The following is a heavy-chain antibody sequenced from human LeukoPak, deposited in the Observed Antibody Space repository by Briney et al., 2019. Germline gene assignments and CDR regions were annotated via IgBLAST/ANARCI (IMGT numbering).Heavy chain of an antibody. CDR1: EYTFTSYY. Sequence: ASVKVSCKASEYTFTSYYMHWVRQAPGQGLEWMGIINPSGGSTSYAQKFQGRVTMTRDTSTSTVYMELSSLRSEDTAVYYCARVNTVTTYDYWGQGTLVTVSS. CDR3: ARVNTVTTYDY. D-gene: IGHD4-17*01. J-gene: IGHJ4*02. V-gene: IGHV1-46*01. CDR2: INPSGGST.